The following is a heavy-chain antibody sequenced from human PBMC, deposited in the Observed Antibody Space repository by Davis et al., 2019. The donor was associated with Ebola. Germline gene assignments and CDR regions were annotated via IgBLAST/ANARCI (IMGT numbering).Heavy chain of an antibody. D-gene: IGHD2-21*01. CDR3: ARDIKYCVTNSCLSHLY. Sequence: HTGGSLRLSCAASGFTFSSYSMNWVRQAPGKGLVWVSRINGYGSTTMYADSVKGRFTISRDNAENTLYLQMNSLGAGDTAMYYCARDIKYCVTNSCLSHLYWGQGILVTVSS. CDR2: INGYGSTT. V-gene: IGHV3-74*03. CDR1: GFTFSSYS. J-gene: IGHJ4*02.